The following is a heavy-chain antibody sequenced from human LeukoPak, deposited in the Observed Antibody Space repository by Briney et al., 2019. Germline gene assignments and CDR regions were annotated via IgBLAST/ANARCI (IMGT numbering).Heavy chain of an antibody. J-gene: IGHJ3*02. CDR2: ISGSGGST. D-gene: IGHD5-18*01. Sequence: GGSLRLSCAASGFTFSSYAMSWVRQVPGKGLEWVSAISGSGGSTYYADSVKGRFTISRDNSKNTLYLQMNSLRAEDTAVYYCAKDRGYSYGLPDVFDIWGQGTMVTVSS. CDR3: AKDRGYSYGLPDVFDI. CDR1: GFTFSSYA. V-gene: IGHV3-23*01.